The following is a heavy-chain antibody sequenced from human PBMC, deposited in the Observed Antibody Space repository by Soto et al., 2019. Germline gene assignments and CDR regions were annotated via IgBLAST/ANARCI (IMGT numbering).Heavy chain of an antibody. J-gene: IGHJ4*02. V-gene: IGHV3-11*01. CDR1: GFTFSDYY. CDR3: ATYSSGWPRKFDY. D-gene: IGHD6-19*01. CDR2: ISSSGSTI. Sequence: GGSLRLSCAASGFTFSDYYMSWIRQAPGKGLEWVSYISSSGSTIYYADSVKGRLTISRDNAKNSLYLQMNSLRAEDTAVYYCATYSSGWPRKFDYWGQGTLVTV.